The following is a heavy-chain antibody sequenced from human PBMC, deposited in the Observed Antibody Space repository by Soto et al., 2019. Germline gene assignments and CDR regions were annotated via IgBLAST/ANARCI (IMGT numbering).Heavy chain of an antibody. D-gene: IGHD2-15*01. CDR1: GGSISSYY. CDR3: ARFRYGGNRILTAPFDY. V-gene: IGHV4-59*01. CDR2: IYYSGST. J-gene: IGHJ4*02. Sequence: PSETRSLTCTVSGGSISSYYWSWIRQPPGKGLEWIGYIYYSGSTNYNPSLKGRGPISVDTSKNQFSLQLSSVTASDTAAYYSARFRYGGNRILTAPFDYWGQGTLVTAST.